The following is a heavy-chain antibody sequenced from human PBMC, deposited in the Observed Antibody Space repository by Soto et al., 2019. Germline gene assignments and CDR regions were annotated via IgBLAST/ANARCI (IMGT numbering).Heavy chain of an antibody. CDR2: ASYDGSYK. V-gene: IGHV3-30*18. CDR1: GFTFSSFG. D-gene: IGHD5-12*01. Sequence: QVQLVESGGGVVQPGRSLRLSCAASGFTFSSFGMHWVRQAPGKGLEWVAVASYDGSYKYYADSVKGRFTISRDNSQXTLYLQMNSLRAEDTAVYYCAKERSVVATTPDFDYWGQGTLVTVSS. J-gene: IGHJ4*02. CDR3: AKERSVVATTPDFDY.